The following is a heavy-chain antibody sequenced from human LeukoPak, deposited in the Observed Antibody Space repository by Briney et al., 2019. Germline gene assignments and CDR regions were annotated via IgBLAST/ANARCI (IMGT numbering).Heavy chain of an antibody. CDR3: ASWYSSTVGYYYYMDV. V-gene: IGHV3-21*01. CDR2: ISSSSSYI. Sequence: GGSLRLSCAASGLTFSSYEMNWVRQAPGKGLEWVSSISSSSSYIYYADSVKGRFTISRDNAKNSLYLQMNSLRAEDTAVYYCASWYSSTVGYYYYMDVWGKGTTVTVSS. D-gene: IGHD6-13*01. J-gene: IGHJ6*03. CDR1: GLTFSSYE.